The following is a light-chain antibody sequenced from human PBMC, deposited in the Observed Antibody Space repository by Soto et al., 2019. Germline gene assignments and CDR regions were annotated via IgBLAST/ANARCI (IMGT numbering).Light chain of an antibody. CDR3: VTWDSSLSVGR. J-gene: IGLJ2*01. V-gene: IGLV1-51*01. Sequence: QSVLTQPPSVSAAPGQKVTISCSGSSSNIGDNYVSWYQQLPGTAPKLLLFDNTKRPSRIPDRFSGSKSGTSATLDITGLQPGDEADYYCVTWDSSLSVGRLGGGTKLTVL. CDR1: SSNIGDNY. CDR2: DNT.